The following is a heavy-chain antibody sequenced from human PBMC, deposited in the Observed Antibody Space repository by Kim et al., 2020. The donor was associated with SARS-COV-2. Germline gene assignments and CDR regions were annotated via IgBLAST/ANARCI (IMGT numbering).Heavy chain of an antibody. Sequence: SETLSLTCTVSGGSISSYYWSWIRQPPGKGLEWIGYIYYSGSTNYNPSLKSRVTISVDTSKNQFSLKLSSVTAADTAVYYCARSSIATIDYWGQGTLVTVSS. D-gene: IGHD6-6*01. CDR1: GGSISSYY. V-gene: IGHV4-59*08. CDR2: IYYSGST. J-gene: IGHJ4*02. CDR3: ARSSIATIDY.